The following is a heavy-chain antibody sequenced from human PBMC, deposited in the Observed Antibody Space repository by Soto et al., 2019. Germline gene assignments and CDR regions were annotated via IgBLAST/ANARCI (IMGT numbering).Heavy chain of an antibody. J-gene: IGHJ6*04. V-gene: IGHV5-51*01. D-gene: IGHD2-15*01. CDR3: AGRRDKRRGRRYYYNSMDV. CDR1: GYSFTSYW. CDR2: IYPGDSDT. Sequence: PGESLKISCKGSGYSFTSYWIGWVRQMPGKGLEWMGIIYPGDSDTRYSPSFQGQVTISADKPISPAYLQWSSLKSSDTAMYYCAGRRDKRRGRRYYYNSMDVWGNGSTVTVAS.